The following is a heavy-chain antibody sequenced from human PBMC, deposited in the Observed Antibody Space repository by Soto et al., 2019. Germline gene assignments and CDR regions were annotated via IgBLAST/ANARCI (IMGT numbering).Heavy chain of an antibody. J-gene: IGHJ4*02. CDR1: GYTFTSYD. Sequence: ASVKVSCKASGYTFTSYDINWVRQATGQGLEWMGWMNPNSGNTGYAQKFQGRVTMTRNTSISTAYMELSSLRSEDTAVYYCARIMITFGGVHDYWGQGTLVTVSS. D-gene: IGHD3-16*01. V-gene: IGHV1-8*01. CDR2: MNPNSGNT. CDR3: ARIMITFGGVHDY.